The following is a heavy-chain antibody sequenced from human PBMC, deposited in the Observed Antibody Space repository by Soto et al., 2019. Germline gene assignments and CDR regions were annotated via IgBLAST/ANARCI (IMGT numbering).Heavy chain of an antibody. D-gene: IGHD1-20*01. Sequence: PSETLSLTCTVSGGSISSNSYYWGWIRQPPGKGLEWIGSIYYSGNTYYNPSLKSRVTISVDTSKNQFSLKLTSVTAADTAVYYCARRAGYNWNNHDYWGQGTLVTVSS. CDR1: GGSISSNSYY. V-gene: IGHV4-39*01. CDR3: ARRAGYNWNNHDY. J-gene: IGHJ4*02. CDR2: IYYSGNT.